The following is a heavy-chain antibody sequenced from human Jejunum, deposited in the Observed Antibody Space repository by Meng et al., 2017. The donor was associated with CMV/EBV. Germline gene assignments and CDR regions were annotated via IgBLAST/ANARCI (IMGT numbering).Heavy chain of an antibody. Sequence: VSGAYITSGDFYWTWIRQNPGKGLEWIGFIYFSGTTYYNPSLKSRITISLDTSKNQFSLKLSSVTAADTAVYYCARDIVGINYFDYWGQGIPVTVSS. V-gene: IGHV4-31*02. CDR1: GAYITSGDFY. CDR2: IYFSGTT. D-gene: IGHD1-26*01. J-gene: IGHJ4*02. CDR3: ARDIVGINYFDY.